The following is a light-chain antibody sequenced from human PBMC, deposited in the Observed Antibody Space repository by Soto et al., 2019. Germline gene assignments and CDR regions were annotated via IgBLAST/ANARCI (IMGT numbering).Light chain of an antibody. CDR2: DAS. V-gene: IGKV3-11*01. Sequence: EIVLTQSPASLSLSPGERATLSCRASQSASSSLAWFQQKPDQAPRLLIYDASKRATGIPARFSGSGSGTDFTLTISSLEPEDFAVYYCQQRGNWPWTFGQGTKVDIK. J-gene: IGKJ1*01. CDR1: QSASSS. CDR3: QQRGNWPWT.